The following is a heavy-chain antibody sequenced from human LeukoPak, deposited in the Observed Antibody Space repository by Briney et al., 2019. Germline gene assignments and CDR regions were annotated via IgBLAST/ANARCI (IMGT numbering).Heavy chain of an antibody. CDR3: TSWGDTTAEYFQR. D-gene: IGHD2-21*02. J-gene: IGHJ1*01. V-gene: IGHV3-7*01. CDR2: INPDGRDT. Sequence: GGSLRLSCAVSTFTVASNYMSWVRQAPGKGLEWVAHINPDGRDTYYVDSVKGRFTISRDNAQNSMYLQMNSLRVEDTAVYYCTSWGDTTAEYFQRWGQGTLVTVSS. CDR1: TFTVASNY.